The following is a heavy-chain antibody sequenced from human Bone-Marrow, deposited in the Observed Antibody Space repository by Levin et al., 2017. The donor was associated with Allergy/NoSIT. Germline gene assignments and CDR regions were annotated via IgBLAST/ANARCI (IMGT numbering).Heavy chain of an antibody. V-gene: IGHV4-34*01. D-gene: IGHD2-15*01. CDR2: INHSGST. Sequence: SQTLSLTCAVYGGSFSGYYWSWIRQPPGKGLEWIGEINHSGSTNYNPSLKSRVTISVDTSKNQFSLKLSSVTAADTAVYYCARVGRLTAATVIYYYYGMDVWDQGTTVTVSS. CDR3: ARVGRLTAATVIYYYYGMDV. J-gene: IGHJ6*02. CDR1: GGSFSGYY.